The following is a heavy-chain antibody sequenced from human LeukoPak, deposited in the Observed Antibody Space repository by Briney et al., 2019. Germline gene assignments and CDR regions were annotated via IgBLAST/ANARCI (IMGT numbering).Heavy chain of an antibody. CDR3: ARIVSGSYFYFDY. CDR1: GGSISSYY. Sequence: PSETLSLTRTVSGGSISSYYWSWIRQPPGKGLEWIGYIFYSGSTNYNPSLKSRVTISVDTSNSQFSLNLSSVTAADTAVYYCARIVSGSYFYFDYWGQGTLVTVSS. D-gene: IGHD1-26*01. CDR2: IFYSGST. J-gene: IGHJ4*02. V-gene: IGHV4-59*01.